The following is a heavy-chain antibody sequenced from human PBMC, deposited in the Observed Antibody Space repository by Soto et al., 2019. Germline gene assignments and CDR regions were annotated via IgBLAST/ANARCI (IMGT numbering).Heavy chain of an antibody. Sequence: SETLSLTCTVSGGSISSSTYYWGWLRQPPGKGLEWIGSIYNSVYTHYNPSLKSRVTISADTSNNQFSLRLTSVTAADTALYYCARYAGGTMEDHWGQG. J-gene: IGHJ4*02. CDR1: GGSISSSTYY. CDR3: ARYAGGTMEDH. D-gene: IGHD3-10*01. V-gene: IGHV4-39*01. CDR2: IYNSVYT.